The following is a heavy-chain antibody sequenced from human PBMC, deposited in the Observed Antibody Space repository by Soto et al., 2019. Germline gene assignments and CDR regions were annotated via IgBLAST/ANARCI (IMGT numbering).Heavy chain of an antibody. V-gene: IGHV3-33*01. CDR3: ARWTYYTSSGSYYVFHY. D-gene: IGHD3-22*01. CDR1: GFTFSTYG. CDR2: MWFDGKHQ. J-gene: IGHJ4*02. Sequence: PGGSLRLSCAASGFTFSTYGMHWVRQAPGKGLEWVAVMWFDGKHQYYADSVKGRFTISRDNSKNTLYLQMNSLRADDTALYYCARWTYYTSSGSYYVFHYWGQGTLLTV.